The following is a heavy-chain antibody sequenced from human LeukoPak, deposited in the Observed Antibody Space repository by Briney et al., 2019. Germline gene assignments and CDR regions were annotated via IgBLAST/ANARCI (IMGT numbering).Heavy chain of an antibody. CDR2: ISQARTET. CDR1: GFSSQYDS. D-gene: IGHD6-19*01. J-gene: IGHJ4*02. Sequence: GGSLRLSCAASGFSSQYDSMTWGRESPGEGVEWVAAISQARTETYYTDSVRVRITVSPDIAKESLFLQIDRPGVEDTAMYYCARDLSPGTGWKGDYWGQGTLVAVSS. V-gene: IGHV3-7*01. CDR3: ARDLSPGTGWKGDY.